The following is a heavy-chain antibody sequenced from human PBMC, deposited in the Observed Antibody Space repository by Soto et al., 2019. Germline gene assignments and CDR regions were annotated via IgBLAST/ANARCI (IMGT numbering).Heavy chain of an antibody. V-gene: IGHV3-64*01. J-gene: IGHJ6*03. Sequence: EAQLAESGGGLVQPGGSLRLSCAASGFTFSNYEMHWVRQAPGKGLESVSGISNNGAHTDYAKSVKGRFTISRDNSENTLDLQMGSLRAEDMALYYCARRGYGSRWPNVYMDVWGKGTTVPVSS. CDR3: ARRGYGSRWPNVYMDV. CDR2: ISNNGAHT. CDR1: GFTFSNYE. D-gene: IGHD6-13*01.